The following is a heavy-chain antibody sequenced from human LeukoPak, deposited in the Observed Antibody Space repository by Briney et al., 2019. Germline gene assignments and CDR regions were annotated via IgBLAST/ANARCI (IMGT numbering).Heavy chain of an antibody. Sequence: GGSLRLSCAASGFTVSINYMSWVGQAAGKGLEWVSVIYSSGGTSYADSVKGRFTISRDNSKNTLSLQMNSLRAEDTAVYYCATFYGSGKGGAFDIWGQGTMVTVSS. CDR2: IYSSGGT. D-gene: IGHD3-10*01. CDR3: ATFYGSGKGGAFDI. CDR1: GFTVSINY. J-gene: IGHJ3*02. V-gene: IGHV3-53*01.